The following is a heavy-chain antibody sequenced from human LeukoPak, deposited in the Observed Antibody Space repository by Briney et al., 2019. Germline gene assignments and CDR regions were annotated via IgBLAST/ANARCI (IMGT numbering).Heavy chain of an antibody. V-gene: IGHV1-2*02. J-gene: IGHJ3*02. CDR3: ARSQRPGYSSSWYLGPGFDI. CDR2: INPNTGDA. D-gene: IGHD6-13*01. CDR1: GYTFTGSY. Sequence: ASVKVSCKASGYTFTGSYMFWVRQAPGQGLEWMGWINPNTGDANYAQKFQGRVTMTRDTSISTAYMELYRLTSDDTAMFYCARSQRPGYSSSWYLGPGFDIWGQGTMVTVSS.